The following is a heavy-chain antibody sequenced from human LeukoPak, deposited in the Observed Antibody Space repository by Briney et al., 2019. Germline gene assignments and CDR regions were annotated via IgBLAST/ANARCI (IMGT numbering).Heavy chain of an antibody. CDR2: IYSGGNT. D-gene: IGHD2-21*01. Sequence: GGSLRLSCAASGFTFSSNYMSWVCQAPGKGLEWVSVIYSGGNTYYADSVKGRFTISRDNSKNTLYLQMNSLRAEDTAVYYCARDRVIHYGMDVWGQGTTVTVSS. CDR1: GFTFSSNY. CDR3: ARDRVIHYGMDV. V-gene: IGHV3-53*01. J-gene: IGHJ6*02.